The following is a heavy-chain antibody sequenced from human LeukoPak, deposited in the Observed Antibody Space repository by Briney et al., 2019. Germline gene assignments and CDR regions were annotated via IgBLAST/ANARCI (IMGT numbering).Heavy chain of an antibody. CDR2: INIGGTNT. CDR1: GFTFSDYY. Sequence: GGSLRLSCAASGFTFSDYYMSWIRQAPGKGLEWLSYINIGGTNTHYADSVKGRFTISRDNAKKSLYLEMTNLRAEDTAVYYCAKGSLGVVVTAFDYWGQGILVTVSS. V-gene: IGHV3-11*01. CDR3: AKGSLGVVVTAFDY. D-gene: IGHD2-21*02. J-gene: IGHJ4*02.